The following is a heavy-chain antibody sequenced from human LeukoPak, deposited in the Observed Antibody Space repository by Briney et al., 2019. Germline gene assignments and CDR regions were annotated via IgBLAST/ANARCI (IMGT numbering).Heavy chain of an antibody. CDR3: EARPYGDAFDI. J-gene: IGHJ3*02. Sequence: SETLSLTCTVSGGSISSGDYYWSWIRQPPGKGLEWIGYIYYSGSTYYNPSLKSRVTISVDTSKNQFSLKLSSVTAADTAVYYCEARPYGDAFDIWGQGTMVTVSS. CDR2: IYYSGST. D-gene: IGHD4-17*01. CDR1: GGSISSGDYY. V-gene: IGHV4-30-4*01.